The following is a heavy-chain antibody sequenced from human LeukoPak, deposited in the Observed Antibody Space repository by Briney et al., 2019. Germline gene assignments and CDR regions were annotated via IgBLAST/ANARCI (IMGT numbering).Heavy chain of an antibody. J-gene: IGHJ6*04. CDR1: GGSISSSSYN. Sequence: LSLTCTVSGGSISSSSYNWGWIRQPPGKGLEWVSYISSSGSTIYYADSVKGRFTISRDNAKNSLYLQMNSLRAEDTAVYYCAELGITMIGGVWGKGTTVTISS. V-gene: IGHV3-48*03. CDR2: ISSSGSTI. CDR3: AELGITMIGGV. D-gene: IGHD3-10*02.